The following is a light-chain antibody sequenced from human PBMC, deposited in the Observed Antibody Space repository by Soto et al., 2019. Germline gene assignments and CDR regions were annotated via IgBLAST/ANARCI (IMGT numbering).Light chain of an antibody. CDR2: DVS. CDR3: CSYAGSPRDV. CDR1: SGDVGYYNY. J-gene: IGLJ1*01. Sequence: QSVLTQPRSVSGSPGQSVTISCTGTSGDVGYYNYVSWYQQHPGKAPKVMIYDVSERPSGVPDRFSGSKSGNTASLTISGLQAEDEADYYCCSYAGSPRDVFGTGTQLTVL. V-gene: IGLV2-11*01.